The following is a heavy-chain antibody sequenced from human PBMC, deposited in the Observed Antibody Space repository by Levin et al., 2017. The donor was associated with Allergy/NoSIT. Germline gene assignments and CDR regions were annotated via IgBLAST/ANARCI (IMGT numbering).Heavy chain of an antibody. CDR2: TYYRSKWYN. Sequence: SQTLSLTCAISGDSVSSTSAAWNWIRQSPSRGLEWLGRTYYRSKWYNDYAVSVKSRITINPDTSKNQFSLQLNSVTPEDTAVYYCARGAGDYDSSGYGVHEAFDIWGQGTMVTVSS. D-gene: IGHD3-22*01. CDR3: ARGAGDYDSSGYGVHEAFDI. CDR1: GDSVSSTSAA. V-gene: IGHV6-1*01. J-gene: IGHJ3*02.